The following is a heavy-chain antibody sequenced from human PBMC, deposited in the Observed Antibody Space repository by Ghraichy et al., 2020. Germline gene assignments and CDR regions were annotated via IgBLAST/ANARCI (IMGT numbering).Heavy chain of an antibody. J-gene: IGHJ4*02. CDR3: AKERGTGWPLDY. CDR1: GFIFGSYA. D-gene: IGHD6-19*01. V-gene: IGHV3-23*01. CDR2: ISGSGGTT. Sequence: GGSLRLSCVASGFIFGSYAMSWVRQAPGRGLEWASGISGSGGTTHYADSVKGRFTISRDNSKNTLYLQMNSLTDEVTAVYYCAKERGTGWPLDYWGQGTLVTVSS.